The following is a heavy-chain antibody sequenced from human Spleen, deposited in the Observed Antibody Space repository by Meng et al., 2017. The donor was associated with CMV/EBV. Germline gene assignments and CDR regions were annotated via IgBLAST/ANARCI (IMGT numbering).Heavy chain of an antibody. CDR3: ARYDFWSGYLFDP. J-gene: IGHJ5*02. V-gene: IGHV4-34*01. D-gene: IGHD3-3*01. Sequence: SETLSLTCAVYGGSFSGYYWSWIRQPPGKGLEWIGEINHSGSTNYNPSLKSRVTISVDTSKNQFSLKLSSVTAADTAVYYCARYDFWSGYLFDPWGQGTLVIVSS. CDR2: INHSGST. CDR1: GGSFSGYY.